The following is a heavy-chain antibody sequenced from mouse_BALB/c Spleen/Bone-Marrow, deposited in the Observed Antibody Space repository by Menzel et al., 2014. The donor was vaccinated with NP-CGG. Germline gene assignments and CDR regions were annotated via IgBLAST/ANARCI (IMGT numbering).Heavy chain of an antibody. J-gene: IGHJ4*01. CDR2: ISYSGST. CDR1: GYSITSDYA. V-gene: IGHV3-2*02. Sequence: DVQLVESGPGLVKPSQSLSLTCTVTGYSITSDYAWNWIRQFPGNKLEWMGYISYSGSTSYNPSLKSRISITRDTSKNQFFLQLNSVTSEDTATYYCARGGYDDAVDYWGQGTSVTVSP. CDR3: ARGGYDDAVDY. D-gene: IGHD2-14*01.